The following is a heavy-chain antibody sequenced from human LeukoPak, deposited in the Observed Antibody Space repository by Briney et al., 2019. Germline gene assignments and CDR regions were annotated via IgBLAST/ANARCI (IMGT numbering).Heavy chain of an antibody. V-gene: IGHV3-74*01. J-gene: IGHJ4*02. D-gene: IGHD5-24*01. Sequence: GRSLRLSCAASRFSFNTYWMHWVRQAPGMGLVWVSRINSDGSSTSYADSVKGRFTISRDNAKNTLYLQMNNLRAEDTAVYYCVRGRYYFDHWGQGTLVTVSS. CDR2: INSDGSST. CDR1: RFSFNTYW. CDR3: VRGRYYFDH.